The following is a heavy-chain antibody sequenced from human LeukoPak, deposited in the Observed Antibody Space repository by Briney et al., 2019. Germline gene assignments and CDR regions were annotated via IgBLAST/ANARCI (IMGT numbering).Heavy chain of an antibody. D-gene: IGHD3-10*01. Sequence: GGSLRLSCAASGFTVSSNYMSWVCQAPGKGLEWVSTIYSGGSTYYADSVKGRFTISRDNSKNTLYLQMNSLRAEDTAVYYCARVSLWFGEGSVDYWGQGTLVTVSS. CDR2: IYSGGST. CDR3: ARVSLWFGEGSVDY. CDR1: GFTVSSNY. V-gene: IGHV3-66*01. J-gene: IGHJ4*02.